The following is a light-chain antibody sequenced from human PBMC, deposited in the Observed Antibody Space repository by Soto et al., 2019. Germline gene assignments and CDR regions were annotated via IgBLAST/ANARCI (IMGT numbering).Light chain of an antibody. V-gene: IGKV3-15*01. CDR1: QSVSSN. J-gene: IGKJ3*01. Sequence: ERVVTRSRATLSVSPGERATLSCRASQSVSSNLAWYQQKPGQAPRLLIYGASTRATGIPARFSGSGSGTEFTLTISSLQSEDFAVYYCQQYNKWPPEPVPMLGLRFTFGPGTRVDIK. CDR2: GAS. CDR3: QQYNKWPPEPVPMLGLRFT.